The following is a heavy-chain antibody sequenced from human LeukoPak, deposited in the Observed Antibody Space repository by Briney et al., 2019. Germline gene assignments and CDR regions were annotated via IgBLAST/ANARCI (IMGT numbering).Heavy chain of an antibody. CDR3: ARESSGVAFDI. J-gene: IGHJ3*02. CDR2: ISYDGSNK. D-gene: IGHD2-15*01. V-gene: IGHV3-30-3*01. Sequence: GRSLRLSCAASGFTFSSYAMHWVRQAPGKGLEWVAVISYDGSNKYYADSVKGRFTISRDNSKNTLYLQMNSLRAEDTAVYYCARESSGVAFDIWGQGTMVTVSS. CDR1: GFTFSSYA.